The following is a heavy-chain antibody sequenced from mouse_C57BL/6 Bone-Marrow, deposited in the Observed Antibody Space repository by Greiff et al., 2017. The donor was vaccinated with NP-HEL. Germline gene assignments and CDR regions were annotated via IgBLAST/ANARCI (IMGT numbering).Heavy chain of an antibody. J-gene: IGHJ4*01. CDR2: ISYSGST. V-gene: IGHV3-8*01. CDR1: GYSITSDY. Sequence: EVKLEESGPGLAKPSQTLSLTCSVTGYSITSDYWNWIRKFPGNKLEYMGYISYSGSTYYNPSLKSRISITRDTSKNQYYLQLNSVTTEDTATYYCARSPLWLRRNCYAMDYWGQGTSVTVSS. CDR3: ARSPLWLRRNCYAMDY. D-gene: IGHD2-2*01.